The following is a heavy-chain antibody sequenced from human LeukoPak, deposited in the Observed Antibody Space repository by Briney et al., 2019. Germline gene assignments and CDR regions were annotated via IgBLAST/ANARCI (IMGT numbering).Heavy chain of an antibody. D-gene: IGHD2-15*01. CDR3: ARDAEYCSGGSCFGGDY. Sequence: GASVKVSCKASGYTFTSYGISWVRQAPGQGLEWMGWISAYNGNTNYAQKLQGRVTMTTDTSTSTAYMELRNLRSDDTAVYYCARDAEYCSGGSCFGGDYWGQGTLVTVSS. CDR1: GYTFTSYG. V-gene: IGHV1-18*01. J-gene: IGHJ4*02. CDR2: ISAYNGNT.